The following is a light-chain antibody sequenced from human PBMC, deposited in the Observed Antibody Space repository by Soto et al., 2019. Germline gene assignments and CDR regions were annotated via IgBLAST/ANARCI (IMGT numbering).Light chain of an antibody. J-gene: IGKJ4*01. CDR2: AAS. CDR1: QGINSY. V-gene: IGKV1-9*01. CDR3: QQLNSYPLT. Sequence: DIQLTQSPSFLSASVGDRVTITCRASQGINSYLAWYQHTPGKAPKLLIYAASTLQSGVPLRFSGSGSGTEFTLTISSLQPADVATYFCQQLNSYPLTFGGGTKVEIK.